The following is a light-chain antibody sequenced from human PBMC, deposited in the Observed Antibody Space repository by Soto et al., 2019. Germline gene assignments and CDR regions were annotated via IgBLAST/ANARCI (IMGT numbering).Light chain of an antibody. V-gene: IGLV2-23*01. J-gene: IGLJ3*02. CDR1: SSDVGSYNL. CDR3: CSYAGSSSLEV. Sequence: QSALTQPASVSGSPGQSITISCTGTSSDVGSYNLVSWYQQHPGTAPKLMIYEGSKRPSGVSNRFSGSKSGNTASLAITGLQAEDEADYYCCSYAGSSSLEVFGGGTKLTVL. CDR2: EGS.